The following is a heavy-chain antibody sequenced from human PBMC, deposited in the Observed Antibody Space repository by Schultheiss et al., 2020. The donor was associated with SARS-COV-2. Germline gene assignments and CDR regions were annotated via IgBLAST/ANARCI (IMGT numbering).Heavy chain of an antibody. V-gene: IGHV4-59*11. CDR1: GGSLTSHY. D-gene: IGHD3-9*01. J-gene: IGHJ5*02. Sequence: SETLSLTCTVSGGSLTSHYWTWIRQSPGKGLEWIGSIYYSGSTYYNPSLKSRVTISVDMSNNQFSMRLRSVAAADTAIYYCARRRYFDWFDPWGQGTLVTVSS. CDR2: IYYSGST. CDR3: ARRRYFDWFDP.